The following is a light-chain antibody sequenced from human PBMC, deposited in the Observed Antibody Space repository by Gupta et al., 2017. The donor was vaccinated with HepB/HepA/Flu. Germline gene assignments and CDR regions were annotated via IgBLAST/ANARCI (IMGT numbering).Light chain of an antibody. J-gene: IGLJ2*01. CDR1: NIGSKS. CDR2: DDS. CDR3: QVWDSRSDNYVV. Sequence: SYVLTQPPSVSVAPGKTARITCGGNNIGSKSVHWYQQKPGQAPGLVVYDDSDRPSGIPERFSGSNSGNTATLTISRVDAGEEADYYCQVWDSRSDNYVVFGGGTKLTVL. V-gene: IGLV3-21*03.